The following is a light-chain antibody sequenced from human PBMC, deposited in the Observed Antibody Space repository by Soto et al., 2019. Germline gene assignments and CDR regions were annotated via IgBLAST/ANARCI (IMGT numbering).Light chain of an antibody. V-gene: IGKV3-20*01. CDR1: QSVSSSY. Sequence: EIVLTQAPGTLSLSPGERATLSCRASQSVSSSYLAWDPQKPGQAPRLLIYGASIRATGITDRFSGSASGTDFPLSISRLEPEDFAVYYCNQYGSSPPITFGQGTRLEIK. CDR2: GAS. CDR3: NQYGSSPPIT. J-gene: IGKJ5*01.